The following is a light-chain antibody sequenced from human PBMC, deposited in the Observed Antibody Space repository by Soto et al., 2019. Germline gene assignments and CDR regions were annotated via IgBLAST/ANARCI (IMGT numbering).Light chain of an antibody. CDR1: SSNIGSYS. J-gene: IGLJ3*02. CDR2: SNN. CDR3: AVWDDSLNGRV. Sequence: QSALTQPPSASGTPGQRVTISCSGSSSNIGSYSVNWYQQLPGTAPKLLIYSNNQRPSGVPDRFSGSKSGTSASLAISGLQSEDETDYYCAVWDDSLNGRVFGGGTKLTVL. V-gene: IGLV1-44*01.